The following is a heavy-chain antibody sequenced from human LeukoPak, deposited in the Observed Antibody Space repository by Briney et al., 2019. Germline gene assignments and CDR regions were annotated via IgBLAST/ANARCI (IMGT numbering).Heavy chain of an antibody. V-gene: IGHV3-74*01. CDR1: GFTISGFW. CDR2: MNSAGTTI. Sequence: GGSLRLSCAASGFTISGFWMHWVRQVPGEGLVWVARMNSAGTTINYADCVKGRFTISRDNVRNTLHLQMNNLSLEDTAVYFCIREVQVRASASLGLWGRGTLVTVS. J-gene: IGHJ4*01. CDR3: IREVQVRASASLGL. D-gene: IGHD1-1*01.